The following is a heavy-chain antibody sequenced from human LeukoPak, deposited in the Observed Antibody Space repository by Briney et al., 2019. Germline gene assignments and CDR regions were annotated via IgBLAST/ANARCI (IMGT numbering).Heavy chain of an antibody. CDR3: VKEHVDRAFTRSFEI. J-gene: IGHJ3*02. V-gene: IGHV3-23*01. CDR2: ISPDNT. CDR1: GFTFSTNP. D-gene: IGHD3-10*01. Sequence: PGGSLRLSCAASGFTFSTNPMSWVRQAPGKGLEWVSAISPDNTYYADSVKGRLTISRDDSKNTVYLQMNSPRAVDTARYYCVKEHVDRAFTRSFEIWGQGTVVTVSS.